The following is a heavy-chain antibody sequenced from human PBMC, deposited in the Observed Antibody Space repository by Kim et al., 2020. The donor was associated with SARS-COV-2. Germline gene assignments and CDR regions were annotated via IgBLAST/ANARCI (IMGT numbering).Heavy chain of an antibody. D-gene: IGHD2-21*01. CDR2: IKQDGSEN. V-gene: IGHV3-7*01. CDR3: AREKFRYYMDV. CDR1: GFTFSGYW. J-gene: IGHJ6*03. Sequence: GGSLRLSCAASGFTFSGYWMTWVRQAPGKVLEWVANIKQDGSENYYVDSVKGRFTFSSHTAKYSLFLQMNSMSGEATAVYYCAREKFRYYMDVWGKGSTV.